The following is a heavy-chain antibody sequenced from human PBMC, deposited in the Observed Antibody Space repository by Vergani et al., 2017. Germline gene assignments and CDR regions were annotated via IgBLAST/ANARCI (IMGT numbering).Heavy chain of an antibody. D-gene: IGHD6-6*01. CDR3: ARVCGSSPGPNWFDP. J-gene: IGHJ5*02. CDR2: IYYSGST. CDR1: GGSISSSSYY. V-gene: IGHV4-39*07. Sequence: QLQLQESGPGLVKPSETLSLTCTVSGGSISSSSYYWGWIRQPPGKGLEWIGSIYYSGSTYYNPSLKSRVTISVDTSKNQFSLKLSSVTAADTAVYYCARVCGSSPGPNWFDPWGQGTLVTVSS.